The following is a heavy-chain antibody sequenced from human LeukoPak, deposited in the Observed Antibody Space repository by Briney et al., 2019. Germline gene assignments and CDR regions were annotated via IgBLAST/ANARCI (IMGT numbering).Heavy chain of an antibody. CDR2: ISAYNGNT. CDR3: ASPYDILTGAPEAFDI. D-gene: IGHD3-9*01. CDR1: GYTFTSYG. J-gene: IGHJ3*02. V-gene: IGHV1-18*01. Sequence: ASVKVSCKASGYTFTSYGISWVRQAPGQGLEWMGWISAYNGNTNYAQKLQGGVTMTTDTSTSTAYMELRSLRSDDTAVYYCASPYDILTGAPEAFDIWGQGAMVTVSS.